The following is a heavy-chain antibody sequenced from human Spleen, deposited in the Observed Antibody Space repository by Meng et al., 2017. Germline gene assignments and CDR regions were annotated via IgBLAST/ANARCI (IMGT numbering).Heavy chain of an antibody. CDR2: IDPKSGDT. CDR3: ARDEDISAAGKLFGDY. CDR1: GYNFPDYW. J-gene: IGHJ4*02. Sequence: QVERVPAGAGVKKPGASVTVSCQPSGYNFPDYWLHWVRQAPGQGLEWMGRIDPKSGDTHYAQRFQGRVTMTGDTSISTAYMELSGLRSDDTAMYYCARDEDISAAGKLFGDYWGQGTLVTVSS. D-gene: IGHD6-13*01. V-gene: IGHV1-2*06.